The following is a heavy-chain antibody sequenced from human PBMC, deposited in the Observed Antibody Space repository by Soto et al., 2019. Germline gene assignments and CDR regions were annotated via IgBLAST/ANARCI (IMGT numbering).Heavy chain of an antibody. Sequence: QLQLQESGSGLVKPSQTLSLTCAVSGGSISSGGYSWNWIRQPPGKGLEWIGHIYHSGTTNYTPSLKSRVTISVDSFKNEFSLKLSSVTAADTAVYYCVSGSNRDGYYEGFDYWGQGTLATVSS. V-gene: IGHV4-30-2*01. CDR2: IYHSGTT. D-gene: IGHD3-22*01. CDR1: GGSISSGGYS. J-gene: IGHJ4*02. CDR3: VSGSNRDGYYEGFDY.